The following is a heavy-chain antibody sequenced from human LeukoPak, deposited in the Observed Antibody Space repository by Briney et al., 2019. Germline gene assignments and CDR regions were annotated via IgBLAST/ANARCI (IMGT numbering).Heavy chain of an antibody. V-gene: IGHV3-23*01. CDR3: AKGIYSSGWSYFDY. D-gene: IGHD6-19*01. J-gene: IGHJ4*01. CDR1: GFTFSNFA. CDR2: LSGSGITR. Sequence: GGSLRLSCAASGFTFSNFAMSWLRQAPGKGLVAFSTLSGSGITRYYVDFVKGRFTISRDNSKNTLYLQMNSLRAEDTAVHDCAKGIYSSGWSYFDYWGHGTLVTVSS.